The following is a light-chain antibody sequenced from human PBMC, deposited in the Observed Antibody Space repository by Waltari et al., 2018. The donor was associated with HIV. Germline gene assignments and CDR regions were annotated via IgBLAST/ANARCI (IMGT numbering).Light chain of an antibody. Sequence: SYVLTQPPSVSVAPGLTATITYGGNHIHRKHLQRYRQRPGQAPTLVVYDDSARPSGIPERFSGSNSGNTATLTISGVEAGDEADYYCQVWDSTTDVGVFGGGTKLAVL. CDR3: QVWDSTTDVGV. CDR1: HIHRKH. CDR2: DDS. J-gene: IGLJ2*01. V-gene: IGLV3-21*02.